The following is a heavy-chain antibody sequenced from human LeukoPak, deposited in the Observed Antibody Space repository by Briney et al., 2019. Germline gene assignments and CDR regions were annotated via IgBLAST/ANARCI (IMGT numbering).Heavy chain of an antibody. CDR3: ARRMGYDSSGYYYSGPDY. V-gene: IGHV5-51*01. D-gene: IGHD3-22*01. Sequence: GESLKISCKGSGYSFTSHWIGWVRQMPGKGLEWMGIIYPGDSDTRYSPSFQGQVTISADKSISTAYLQWSSLKASDTAMYYCARRMGYDSSGYYYSGPDYWGQGTLVTVSS. CDR2: IYPGDSDT. CDR1: GYSFTSHW. J-gene: IGHJ4*02.